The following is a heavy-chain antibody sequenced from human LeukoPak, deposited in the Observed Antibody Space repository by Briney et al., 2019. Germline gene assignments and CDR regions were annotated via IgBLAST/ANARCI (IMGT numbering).Heavy chain of an antibody. CDR3: ARDRYSSAWYEE. CDR1: AFTFSSYW. V-gene: IGHV3-74*01. J-gene: IGHJ4*02. Sequence: GGSLRLTCTASAFTFSSYWMHWVRQAPGKGLVWVSHINSGGSSTSYADSVKGRFTISRDNAKNTLYLQMNSLRAEDTAVYYCARDRYSSAWYEEWGQGTLVTVPS. D-gene: IGHD6-19*01. CDR2: INSGGSST.